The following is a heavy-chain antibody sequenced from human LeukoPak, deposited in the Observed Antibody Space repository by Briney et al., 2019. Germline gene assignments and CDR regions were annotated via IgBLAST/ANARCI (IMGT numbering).Heavy chain of an antibody. D-gene: IGHD3-16*01. CDR2: IIPILGIA. Sequence: ASVKVSCKASGGTFSSYAISWVRQAPGQGLEWMGRIIPILGIANYAQKFQGRVTITADKSTSTAYMELSSLRSEDTAVYYCAREDYDYVRGSYTPMNNYYFDYWGQGTLVTLSS. J-gene: IGHJ4*02. CDR3: AREDYDYVRGSYTPMNNYYFDY. V-gene: IGHV1-69*04. CDR1: GGTFSSYA.